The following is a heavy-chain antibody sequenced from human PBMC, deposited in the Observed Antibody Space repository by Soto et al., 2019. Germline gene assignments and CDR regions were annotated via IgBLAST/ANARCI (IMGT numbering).Heavy chain of an antibody. CDR3: ARDIREAGAFDI. J-gene: IGHJ3*02. CDR1: GGSISSYY. Sequence: SETLSLTCTVSGGSISSYYWSWIRQPPGKGLEWIGYIYYSGSTNYNPSLKSRVTISVDTSKNQFSLKLSSVTAADTAVYYCARDIREAGAFDIWGQGTMVTVSS. D-gene: IGHD2-2*02. CDR2: IYYSGST. V-gene: IGHV4-59*01.